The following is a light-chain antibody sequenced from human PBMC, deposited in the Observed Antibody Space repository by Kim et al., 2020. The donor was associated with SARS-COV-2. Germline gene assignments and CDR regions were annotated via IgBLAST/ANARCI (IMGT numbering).Light chain of an antibody. CDR3: QAWDSSILYV. CDR1: KLGDKY. Sequence: SYELTQPPSVSVSPGQTASITCSGDKLGDKYAYWYQQKPGQSPVLVIYQDNKRPSGIPERFSGSNSGNTATLTISGTQTMDEADYYCQAWDSSILYVFGT. CDR2: QDN. V-gene: IGLV3-1*01. J-gene: IGLJ1*01.